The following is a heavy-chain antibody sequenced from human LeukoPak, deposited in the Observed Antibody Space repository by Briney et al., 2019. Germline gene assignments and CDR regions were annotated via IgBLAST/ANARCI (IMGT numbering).Heavy chain of an antibody. Sequence: GASVKVSSKASGYTFTSYYMHWVRQAPGQGLEWMEIIKPRGGSTSYAQKFQGRVTMTRDTSTSTVYMELSSLRSEDTAVYYCARGDGAAAGQIDYWGQGTLVTVSS. CDR2: IKPRGGST. V-gene: IGHV1-46*01. CDR3: ARGDGAAAGQIDY. CDR1: GYTFTSYY. J-gene: IGHJ4*02. D-gene: IGHD6-13*01.